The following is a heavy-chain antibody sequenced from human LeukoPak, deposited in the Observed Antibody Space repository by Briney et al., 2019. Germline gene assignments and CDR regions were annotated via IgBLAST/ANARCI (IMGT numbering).Heavy chain of an antibody. Sequence: SETLSLTCTVSGGSISSYYWSWIRQPPGKGLEWIGYIYYSGSTNYNPSLKSRVTISVDTSKNQFSLKLSSVTAADTAVYYCGRSITYRSTWNSDYWGQGTLVTVSS. J-gene: IGHJ4*02. CDR2: IYYSGST. CDR1: GGSISSYY. D-gene: IGHD6-13*01. CDR3: GRSITYRSTWNSDY. V-gene: IGHV4-59*08.